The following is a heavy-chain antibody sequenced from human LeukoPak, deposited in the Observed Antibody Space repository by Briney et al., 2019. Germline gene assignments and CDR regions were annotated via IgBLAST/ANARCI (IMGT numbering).Heavy chain of an antibody. D-gene: IGHD3-10*01. V-gene: IGHV4-4*07. CDR1: GGSISSYY. CDR2: IYSGGST. Sequence: SETLSLTCTVSGGSISSYYWSWIRQPAGKGLEWMGRIYSGGSTNYNPSLKSRVTMSVDTSKNQFSLKLTSVTAADTAVYYCARHKLGFGELLEAFDYWGQGTLVTVSS. CDR3: ARHKLGFGELLEAFDY. J-gene: IGHJ4*02.